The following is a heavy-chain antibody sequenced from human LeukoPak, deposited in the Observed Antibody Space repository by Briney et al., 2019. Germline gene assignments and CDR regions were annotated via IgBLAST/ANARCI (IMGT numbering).Heavy chain of an antibody. Sequence: ASVKVSCTASGYPFTDYYMHWVRQAPGQGLEWMGWINPNGGSTNYAQKFQGRVTMTRDTSISTAYMELGRLRSDDTAVYYCAIEEGDDFGAKGFDPWGQGTLVTVSS. D-gene: IGHD4/OR15-4a*01. J-gene: IGHJ5*02. V-gene: IGHV1-2*02. CDR1: GYPFTDYY. CDR3: AIEEGDDFGAKGFDP. CDR2: INPNGGST.